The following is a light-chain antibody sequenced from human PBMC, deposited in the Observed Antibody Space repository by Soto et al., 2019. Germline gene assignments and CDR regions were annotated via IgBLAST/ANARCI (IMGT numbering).Light chain of an antibody. CDR3: SSYTRSTSWV. V-gene: IGLV2-14*03. J-gene: IGLJ3*02. Sequence: QSVLTQPASVSGSPGQSITISCTGTSSDVGGYNYVSWYQHHPGKAPKLMIYDVSNRPSGVSNRFSGSKSGNTASLTISGLQAEDEADYYCSSYTRSTSWVFGGGTQLTVL. CDR2: DVS. CDR1: SSDVGGYNY.